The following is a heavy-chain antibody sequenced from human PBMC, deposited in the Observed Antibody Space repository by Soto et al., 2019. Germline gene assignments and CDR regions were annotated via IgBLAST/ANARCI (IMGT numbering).Heavy chain of an antibody. V-gene: IGHV3-21*01. Sequence: PGGSLRLSCAASGFTFSSYSMNWVRQAPGKGLEWASSISSSSSYIYYADSVKGRFTISRDNAKNSLYLQMNSLRAEDTAVYYCARVSGFMITFGEPFDYWGQGTLVTVSS. CDR3: ARVSGFMITFGEPFDY. J-gene: IGHJ4*02. D-gene: IGHD3-16*01. CDR1: GFTFSSYS. CDR2: ISSSSSYI.